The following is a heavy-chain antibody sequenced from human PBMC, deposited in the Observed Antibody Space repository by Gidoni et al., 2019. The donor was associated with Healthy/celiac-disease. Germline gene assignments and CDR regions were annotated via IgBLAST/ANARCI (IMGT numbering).Heavy chain of an antibody. Sequence: QVQLVQSGAEVKKPGASVKVSCKASGSTFTSHYMHWVRPSPGQGLEWMGIINPSGGSTSYAQKFQGRVTMTRDTSTSTVYMELSSLRSEDTAVYYCARDSHYYGSGSYYNSDYWGQGTLVTVSS. CDR3: ARDSHYYGSGSYYNSDY. J-gene: IGHJ4*02. CDR2: INPSGGST. D-gene: IGHD3-10*01. V-gene: IGHV1-46*03. CDR1: GSTFTSHY.